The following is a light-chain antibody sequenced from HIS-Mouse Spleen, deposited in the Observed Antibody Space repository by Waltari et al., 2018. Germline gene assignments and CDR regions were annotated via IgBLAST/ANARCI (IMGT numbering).Light chain of an antibody. J-gene: IGLJ1*01. V-gene: IGLV2-14*03. CDR1: SSDVGGYNY. Sequence: QSALTQPASVSGSPGQSITISCTGTSSDVGGYNYVSWYQQHPGKAPKLMIYAVSNRPSGVSHRFSGSKSGNTASLTIYGLQAEDEADYYCSSYTSSSTLVFGTGTKVTVL. CDR3: SSYTSSSTLV. CDR2: AVS.